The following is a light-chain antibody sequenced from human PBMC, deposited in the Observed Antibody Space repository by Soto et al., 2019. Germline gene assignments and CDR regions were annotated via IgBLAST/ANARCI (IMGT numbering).Light chain of an antibody. V-gene: IGLV1-44*01. CDR2: NDN. CDR3: AAWDDRLHVI. Sequence: QSALTQPPSASATPGQRVTISCSGSSSNIGSRTVNWYQQLPGSAPKLLVYNDNQRPSGVPDRFSGSKSGTSASLAISGLQSEDEADYYCAAWDDRLHVIFGGGTKLTVL. CDR1: SSNIGSRT. J-gene: IGLJ2*01.